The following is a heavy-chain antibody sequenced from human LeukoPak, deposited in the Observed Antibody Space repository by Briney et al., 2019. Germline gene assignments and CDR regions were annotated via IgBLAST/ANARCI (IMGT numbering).Heavy chain of an antibody. J-gene: IGHJ4*02. V-gene: IGHV3-15*01. D-gene: IGHD2-15*01. CDR3: TTRRQDGW. CDR2: IKSKSDGGTI. CDR1: GFTFSDAW. Sequence: GGSLRLSCVGSGFTFSDAWMSWVRQAPGKGLEWVGCIKSKSDGGTIDYAAPVKGRFTISRDDSRNTLYLQMNSLKTEDTAVYYCTTRRQDGWWGQGTLVTVS.